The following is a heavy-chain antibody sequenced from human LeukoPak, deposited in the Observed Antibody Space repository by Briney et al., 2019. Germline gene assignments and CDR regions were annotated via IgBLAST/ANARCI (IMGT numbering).Heavy chain of an antibody. CDR1: GFTFSSYW. Sequence: GGSLRLSCVGPGFTFSSYWMTWVRQAPGKGLEWVANINEDGSEKFYVDSVKGRFTISRDNAKKSVYLQMNSLIVEDTGLCYGAKDQGAAGDYWGQGTLVTVSS. CDR2: INEDGSEK. J-gene: IGHJ4*02. D-gene: IGHD6-13*01. CDR3: AKDQGAAGDY. V-gene: IGHV3-7*04.